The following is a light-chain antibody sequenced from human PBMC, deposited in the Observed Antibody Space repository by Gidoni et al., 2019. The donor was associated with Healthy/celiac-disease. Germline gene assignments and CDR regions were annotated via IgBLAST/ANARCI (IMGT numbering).Light chain of an antibody. Sequence: DIQMTQSTSSLSASVGDRVTITCRASQSISSYLNWYQQKPGKAPKLLIYAASSLQSGVPSRFSGSGSGTDFTLTISSLQPEDFATYYCQQSYSTPIFTFGPGTNVDIK. CDR1: QSISSY. V-gene: IGKV1-39*01. J-gene: IGKJ3*01. CDR2: AAS. CDR3: QQSYSTPIFT.